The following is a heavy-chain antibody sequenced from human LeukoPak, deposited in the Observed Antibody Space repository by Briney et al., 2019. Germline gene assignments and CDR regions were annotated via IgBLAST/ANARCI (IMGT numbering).Heavy chain of an antibody. CDR1: GFTFTTYW. Sequence: PGGSLRLSCAASGFTFTTYWMGWVRQAPGKGLEWVANIKQDGTEKYYVDSVKGRFTISRDNAKNSLSLQMNSLRAEDTAVYYCARGTMFPYYFDYWGQGTLVTVSS. CDR2: IKQDGTEK. CDR3: ARGTMFPYYFDY. D-gene: IGHD3-10*02. J-gene: IGHJ4*02. V-gene: IGHV3-7*01.